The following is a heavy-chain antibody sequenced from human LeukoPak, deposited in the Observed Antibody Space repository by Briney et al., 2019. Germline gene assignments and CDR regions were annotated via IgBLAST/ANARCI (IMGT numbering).Heavy chain of an antibody. D-gene: IGHD5-12*01. CDR2: ISSRGFTI. CDR3: ARVSSGYDLRTNFDY. CDR1: GFIFSDYN. Sequence: GGSLRLSCAASGFIFSDYNMNWVRQAPGKGLEWVSHISSRGFTIYYAESVKGRFTTSRENAKNSLYLQMNSLGVEDTAVYYCARVSSGYDLRTNFDYWGQGALVTVSS. V-gene: IGHV3-48*04. J-gene: IGHJ4*02.